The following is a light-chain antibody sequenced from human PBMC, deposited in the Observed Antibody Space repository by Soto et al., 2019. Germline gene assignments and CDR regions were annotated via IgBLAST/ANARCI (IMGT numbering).Light chain of an antibody. CDR1: NSNIGSDI. CDR2: TTN. V-gene: IGLV1-44*01. CDR3: ATWDGGLSGPFV. J-gene: IGLJ1*01. Sequence: QSVLTQPPSASGTPGQRATISCCGSNSNIGSDIVNCYQLLPGAAPEVLINTTNQRPSGVPERFSVSKSGTSASLAISGLQSEDEANSSCATWDGGLSGPFVFGTGTKGTVL.